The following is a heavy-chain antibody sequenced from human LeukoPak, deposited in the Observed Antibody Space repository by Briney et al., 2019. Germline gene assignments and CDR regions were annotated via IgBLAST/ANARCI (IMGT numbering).Heavy chain of an antibody. CDR1: GESFRGYY. Sequence: SETLSLTCAVYGESFRGYYCSWIRQPPGKGLEWIGEINHSGSTNYNPSLKSRVTISVDTSKNQFSLKLSSVTAADTAVYYCARGGYCSGGSCYYDAFDIWGQGTMVTVSS. CDR2: INHSGST. J-gene: IGHJ3*02. CDR3: ARGGYCSGGSCYYDAFDI. V-gene: IGHV4-34*01. D-gene: IGHD2-15*01.